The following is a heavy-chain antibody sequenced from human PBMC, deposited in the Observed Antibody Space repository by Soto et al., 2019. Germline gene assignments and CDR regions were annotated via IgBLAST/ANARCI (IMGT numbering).Heavy chain of an antibody. J-gene: IGHJ4*02. CDR1: GFTFSSYA. V-gene: IGHV3-30-3*01. CDR2: ISYDGSNK. CDR3: AREGAYCGGDCYPEGYFDY. D-gene: IGHD2-21*02. Sequence: GGSLRLSCAASGFTFSSYAMHWVRQAPGKGLEWVAVISYDGSNKYYADSVKGRFTISRDNSKNTLYLQMNSLRAEDTAVYYCAREGAYCGGDCYPEGYFDYWGQGTLVTVSS.